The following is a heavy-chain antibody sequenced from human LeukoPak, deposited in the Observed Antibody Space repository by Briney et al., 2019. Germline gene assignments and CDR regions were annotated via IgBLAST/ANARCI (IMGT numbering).Heavy chain of an antibody. CDR1: GGSISSGDYY. V-gene: IGHV4-30-4*08. CDR2: IYYSGTT. Sequence: SQTLSLSCTVSGGSISSGDYYWSWIRQPPGKGLEWIGYIYYSGTTYYNPSIKSRVTISVDTSKNQFSLKLSSVTAADTAVYYCARELRYCSGGSCYDYYYYDYMDVWGKGTTVTVSS. CDR3: ARELRYCSGGSCYDYYYYDYMDV. D-gene: IGHD2-15*01. J-gene: IGHJ6*03.